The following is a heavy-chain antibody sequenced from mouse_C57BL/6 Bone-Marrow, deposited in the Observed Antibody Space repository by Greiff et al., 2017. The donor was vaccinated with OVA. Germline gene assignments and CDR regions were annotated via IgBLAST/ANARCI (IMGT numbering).Heavy chain of an antibody. CDR3: ERGGNYSYYFDY. V-gene: IGHV1-69*01. J-gene: IGHJ2*01. CDR2: IDPSDSYT. CDR1: GYTFTSYW. Sequence: QVQLQQPGAELVMPGASVKLSCKASGYTFTSYWMHWVKQRPGQGLEWIGEIDPSDSYTNYNQKFKGKSTLTVDKSSSTAYMQLSSLTSEDSAVYYCERGGNYSYYFDYWGQGTALTVSS. D-gene: IGHD2-1*01.